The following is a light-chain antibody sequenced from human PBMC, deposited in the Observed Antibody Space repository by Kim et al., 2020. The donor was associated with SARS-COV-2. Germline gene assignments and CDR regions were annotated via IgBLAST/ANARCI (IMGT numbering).Light chain of an antibody. CDR3: QQRSNWPLT. V-gene: IGKV3-11*01. Sequence: EIVLTQSPATLSLSPGERATLSCRASQSVSRSFAWYQQKPGQAPRLLIYDASKRATGIPARLSGSESGTDFTLTISSLEPEDFAVYYCQQRSNWPLTFGGGTKVDIK. J-gene: IGKJ4*01. CDR2: DAS. CDR1: QSVSRS.